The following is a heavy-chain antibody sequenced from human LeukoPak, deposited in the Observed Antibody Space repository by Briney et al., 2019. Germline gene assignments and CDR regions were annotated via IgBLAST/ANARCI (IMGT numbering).Heavy chain of an antibody. CDR1: GFTFSSYA. CDR2: ISYDGNNK. J-gene: IGHJ3*02. Sequence: PGGSLRLSCAASGFTFSSYAMHWVRQAPGKGLEWVAVISYDGNNKYYADSVKGRFIISRDNSKNTLYLQMSSLRAEDTAVYFCARDPKGGFSYGWGAFDIWGQGTMVIVSS. D-gene: IGHD5-18*01. V-gene: IGHV3-30*04. CDR3: ARDPKGGFSYGWGAFDI.